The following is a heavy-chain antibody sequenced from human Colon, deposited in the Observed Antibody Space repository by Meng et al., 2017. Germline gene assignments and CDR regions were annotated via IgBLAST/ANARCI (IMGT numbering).Heavy chain of an antibody. J-gene: IGHJ6*02. D-gene: IGHD6-19*01. V-gene: IGHV3-21*01. CDR3: ARAQSPRLVPSDTYYYYGMDV. Sequence: GGSLRLSCAASGFTFSSYSMNWVRQAPGKGLEWVSSISSSSSYIYYADSVKGRFTISRDNAKNSLYLQMNSLRAEDTAVYYCARAQSPRLVPSDTYYYYGMDVWGQGTTVTVSS. CDR1: GFTFSSYS. CDR2: ISSSSSYI.